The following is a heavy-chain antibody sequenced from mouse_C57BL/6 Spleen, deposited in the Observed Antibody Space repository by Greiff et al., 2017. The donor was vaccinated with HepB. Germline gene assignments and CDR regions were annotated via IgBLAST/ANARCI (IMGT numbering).Heavy chain of an antibody. CDR3: ARDPEGYFDV. CDR2: ISSGSSTI. Sequence: EVKLMESGGGLVKPGGSLKLSCAASGFTFSDYGMHWVRQAPEKGLEWVAYISSGSSTIYYADTVKGRFTISRDNAKNTLFLQMTSLRSEDTAMYYCARDPEGYFDVWGTGTTVTVSS. V-gene: IGHV5-17*01. J-gene: IGHJ1*03. CDR1: GFTFSDYG.